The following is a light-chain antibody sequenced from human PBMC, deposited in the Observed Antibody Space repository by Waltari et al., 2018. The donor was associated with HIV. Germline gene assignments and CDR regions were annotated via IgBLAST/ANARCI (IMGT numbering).Light chain of an antibody. CDR2: NNN. J-gene: IGLJ2*01. V-gene: IGLV1-44*01. CDR1: SSNIGSIS. Sequence: QSVMTQPPSASGTPVPRFTISFSGGSSNIGSISVNWYQQVPGTAPKLRIYNNNQVPSGVPDRFSGSKSGSSASLAISGLQSEDEADYYCAAWDDRLKGVVFGGGTKLTVL. CDR3: AAWDDRLKGVV.